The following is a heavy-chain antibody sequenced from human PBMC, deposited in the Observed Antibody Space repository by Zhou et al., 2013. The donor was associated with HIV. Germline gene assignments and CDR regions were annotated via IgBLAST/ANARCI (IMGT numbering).Heavy chain of an antibody. CDR3: ARGFIAAAGTPPIHFDY. V-gene: IGHV1-2*02. CDR2: INPDTGDT. D-gene: IGHD6-13*01. J-gene: IGHJ4*02. Sequence: QVQLVQSGAEVQKSGASVKVSCKTSGYSFTDYYIHWVRQAPGQGLQWMGWINPDTGDTKYAQTFKGSVTVTRDTSISTVYMVLTSLKFNDTAIYFCARGFIAAAGTPPIHFDYWGPGTVVTVSA. CDR1: GYSFTDYY.